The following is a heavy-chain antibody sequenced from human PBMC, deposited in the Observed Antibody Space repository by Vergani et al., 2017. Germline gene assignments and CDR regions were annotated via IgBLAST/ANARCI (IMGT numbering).Heavy chain of an antibody. Sequence: QVQLVQSGAEVKKPGASVKVSCKASGYTFTGYYMHWVRQAPGQGLEWMGWINPNSGGTNYAQKVQGRVTMTRDTSISTAYMVLSRLRSDDTAVYYCARARYGGYGDAFDIWGQGTMVTVSS. CDR2: INPNSGGT. CDR1: GYTFTGYY. V-gene: IGHV1-2*02. D-gene: IGHD5-12*01. CDR3: ARARYGGYGDAFDI. J-gene: IGHJ3*02.